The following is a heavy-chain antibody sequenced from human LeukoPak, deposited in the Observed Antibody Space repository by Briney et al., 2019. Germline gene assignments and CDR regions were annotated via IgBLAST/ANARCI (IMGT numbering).Heavy chain of an antibody. D-gene: IGHD6-13*01. V-gene: IGHV3-73*01. Sequence: GGSLRHSCAASGFTFSGSAMHWVRQASGKGLEWVGRIRSKANSYATAYAASVKGRFTISRDDSKNTAYLQMNSLKTEDTAVYYCITRPEDAAAGLDFWGQGTLVTVSS. CDR3: ITRPEDAAAGLDF. CDR1: GFTFSGSA. CDR2: IRSKANSYAT. J-gene: IGHJ4*02.